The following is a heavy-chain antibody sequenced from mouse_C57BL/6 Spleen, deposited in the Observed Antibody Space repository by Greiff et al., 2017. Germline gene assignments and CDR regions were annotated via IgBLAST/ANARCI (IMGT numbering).Heavy chain of an antibody. CDR3: AKKGDYGPGFAY. Sequence: VQLQQSGPGLVQPSQCLSITCTVSGFSLTSYGVHWVRQSPGKGLEWLGVIWSGGSTDYNAAFMSRLSITKDNSKSQVFFKMTRLQADDTAIYYCAKKGDYGPGFAYWGQGTLVTVSA. J-gene: IGHJ3*01. CDR2: IWSGGST. V-gene: IGHV2-5*01. D-gene: IGHD1-1*02. CDR1: GFSLTSYG.